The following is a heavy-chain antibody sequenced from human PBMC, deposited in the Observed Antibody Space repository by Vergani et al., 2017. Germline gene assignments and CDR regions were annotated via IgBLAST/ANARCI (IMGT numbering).Heavy chain of an antibody. CDR1: ESSFISNE. J-gene: IGHJ4*02. D-gene: IGHD2-21*01. Sequence: EVMLVQSGAEVKKPGESLKISCKYSESSFISNEIAWVRQMSGKGLQWMGNINPIDSKIAYSPSFQGQAIMSLYKCITTAYLQWRSLKASDTAIYYCTRHVPCGDGACLHFDHWGQGTQVTVSS. V-gene: IGHV5-51*01. CDR3: TRHVPCGDGACLHFDH. CDR2: INPIDSKI.